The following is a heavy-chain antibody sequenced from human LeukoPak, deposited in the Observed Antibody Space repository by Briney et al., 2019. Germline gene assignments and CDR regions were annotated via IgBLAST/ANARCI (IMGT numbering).Heavy chain of an antibody. J-gene: IGHJ4*02. CDR2: IKSKTDGGTT. Sequence: PGGTLTLSCAASGFTIGNACMSWICQPPGTGLDLVGRIKSKTDGGTTDYAEPVKGRFTISRDDSKNTLYLQMNSLKTEDTAVYYCTLKYYYQYWGQGTLVTVSS. V-gene: IGHV3-15*01. CDR3: TLKYYYQY. D-gene: IGHD3-10*01. CDR1: GFTIGNAC.